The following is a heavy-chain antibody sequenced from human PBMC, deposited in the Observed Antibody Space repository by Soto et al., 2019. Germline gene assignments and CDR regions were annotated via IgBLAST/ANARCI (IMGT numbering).Heavy chain of an antibody. Sequence: SETLSLTCAVSGASISSGGYSWSWIRQPPGKGLEWIGYIYHSGSTYYNPSLKSRVTISVDRSKNQCSLKLSSVTAADTAVYYCARGWIRWFDPWGQGTLVTVSS. D-gene: IGHD5-12*01. CDR2: IYHSGST. J-gene: IGHJ5*02. CDR1: GASISSGGYS. CDR3: ARGWIRWFDP. V-gene: IGHV4-30-2*01.